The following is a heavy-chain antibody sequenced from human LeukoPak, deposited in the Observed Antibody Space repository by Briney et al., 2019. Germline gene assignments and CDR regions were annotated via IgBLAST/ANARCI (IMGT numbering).Heavy chain of an antibody. D-gene: IGHD2-21*01. CDR3: ARRGYCGGDCRFDY. CDR1: GYSISSGYY. Sequence: ASETLSLTXAVSGYSISSGYYWGWIRPPPGKGLEWIGSIYHNDNTYYNASLKSRVTLSVDTSKNQFSLELSSVTAADTAVYYCARRGYCGGDCRFDYWGQGTLVTVSS. CDR2: IYHNDNT. V-gene: IGHV4-38-2*01. J-gene: IGHJ4*02.